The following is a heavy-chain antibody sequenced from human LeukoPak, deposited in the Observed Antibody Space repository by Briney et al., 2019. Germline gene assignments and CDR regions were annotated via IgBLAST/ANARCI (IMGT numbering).Heavy chain of an antibody. Sequence: SETLSLTCTVSGGSISSYYWSWIRQPPGKGLEWIGYIYYSGSTNYNPSLKSRVTISVDTSKNQFSLKLTSVTAADTAVYYCARQAYRGGGSCNPFDYWGQGTLVTVSS. J-gene: IGHJ4*02. V-gene: IGHV4-59*08. CDR1: GGSISSYY. D-gene: IGHD2-15*01. CDR3: ARQAYRGGGSCNPFDY. CDR2: IYYSGST.